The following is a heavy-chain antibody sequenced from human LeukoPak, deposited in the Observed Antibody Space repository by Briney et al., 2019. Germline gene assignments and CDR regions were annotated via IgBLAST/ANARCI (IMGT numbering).Heavy chain of an antibody. CDR2: MNPNSGNT. CDR3: ARVYYGSGSFNWFDP. V-gene: IGHV1-69*10. CDR1: GGTFSSYA. Sequence: SVKVSCKASGGTFSSYAISWVRQAPGQGLEWMGWMNPNSGNTGYAQKFQGRVTITADKSTSTAYMELSSLRSEDTAVYYCARVYYGSGSFNWFDPWGQGTLVTVSS. D-gene: IGHD3-10*01. J-gene: IGHJ5*02.